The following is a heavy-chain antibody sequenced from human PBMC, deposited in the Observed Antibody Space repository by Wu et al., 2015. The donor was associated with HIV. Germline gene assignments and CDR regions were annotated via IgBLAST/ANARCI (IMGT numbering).Heavy chain of an antibody. D-gene: IGHD3-16*01. Sequence: QVQLVQSGAEVKKPGASVRVSCQASGYIFSNYDINWVRQAPGQGLEWMGWMNPDNGNTAFAQKFQGRVTMTRNTSISTAYMELRSLRFDDAAVYYCARGLTGPMMTWALRYWGQGRWSPSP. CDR3: ARGLTGPMMTWALRY. J-gene: IGHJ4*02. CDR1: GYIFSNYD. V-gene: IGHV1-8*01. CDR2: MNPDNGNT.